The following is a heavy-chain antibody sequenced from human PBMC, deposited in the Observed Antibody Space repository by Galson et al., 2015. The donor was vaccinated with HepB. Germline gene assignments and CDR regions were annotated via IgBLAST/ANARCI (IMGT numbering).Heavy chain of an antibody. CDR2: IWYDGSNK. D-gene: IGHD6-6*01. Sequence: SLRLSCAESGFTFSSYGMHWVRQAPGKGLEWVAVIWYDGSNKYYADSVKGRFTISRDNSKNTLYLQMNSLRAEDTAVYYCARDFMGSSSANWGQGTLVTVSS. J-gene: IGHJ4*02. CDR1: GFTFSSYG. CDR3: ARDFMGSSSAN. V-gene: IGHV3-33*01.